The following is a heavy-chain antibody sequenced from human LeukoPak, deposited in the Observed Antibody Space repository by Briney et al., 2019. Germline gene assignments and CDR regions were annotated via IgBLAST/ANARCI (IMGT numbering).Heavy chain of an antibody. Sequence: GGSLRLSCAASGFTFSSYWMSWVRQAPGKELEWVANIKQDGSEKYYVDSVKGRFTISRDNAKNSLYLQMNSLRAEDTAVYYCARDKGLYYYGMDVWGQGTTVTVSS. J-gene: IGHJ6*02. CDR3: ARDKGLYYYGMDV. V-gene: IGHV3-7*03. CDR1: GFTFSSYW. CDR2: IKQDGSEK.